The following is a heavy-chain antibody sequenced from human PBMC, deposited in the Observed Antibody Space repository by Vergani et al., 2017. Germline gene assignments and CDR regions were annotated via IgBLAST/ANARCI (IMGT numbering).Heavy chain of an antibody. CDR3: ARESLWFWELPKRRAFDI. Sequence: QVQLQQWGAGLLKPSETLSLTCAVFGGSSSGYYRGWIRQTPGKGLEWIGEINHSGSTNYNPSLKSRVTISVDTSKKHFSLKMSAVTAADPAVYYCARESLWFWELPKRRAFDIWGQGTMVTVSS. CDR1: GGSSSGYY. J-gene: IGHJ3*02. V-gene: IGHV4-34*01. D-gene: IGHD3-10*01. CDR2: INHSGST.